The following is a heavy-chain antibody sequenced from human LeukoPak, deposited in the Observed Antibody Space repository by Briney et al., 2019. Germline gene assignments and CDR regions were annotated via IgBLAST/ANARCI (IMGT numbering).Heavy chain of an antibody. D-gene: IGHD5-18*01. V-gene: IGHV4-39*02. CDR3: ARDGISGYSYGLDY. CDR1: GGSISSSSYY. J-gene: IGHJ4*02. Sequence: SETLSLTCTVSGGSISSSSYYWGWIRQPPGKGLEWIGSIYYSGSTYYNPSLKSRVTISVDTSKNQFSLKLSSVTAADTAVYYCARDGISGYSYGLDYWGQGTLVTVSS. CDR2: IYYSGST.